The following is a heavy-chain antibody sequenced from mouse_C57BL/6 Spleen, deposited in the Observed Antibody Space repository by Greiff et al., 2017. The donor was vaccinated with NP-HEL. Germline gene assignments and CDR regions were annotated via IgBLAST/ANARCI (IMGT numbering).Heavy chain of an antibody. V-gene: IGHV10-1*01. CDR1: GFCFNTYD. CDR2: VRSKSNNYAT. D-gene: IGHD2-10*01. J-gene: IGHJ3*01. CDR3: VSSYYGNFGFAY. Sequence: EAGGGLVQPNGSLKLSCAASGFCFNTYDMLWVRQAPGEALEWVARVRSKSNNYATYYADSVNDNFTISRGDSESLLYLQMNNMKTESTATYYCVSSYYGNFGFAYWGQGTLVTVSA.